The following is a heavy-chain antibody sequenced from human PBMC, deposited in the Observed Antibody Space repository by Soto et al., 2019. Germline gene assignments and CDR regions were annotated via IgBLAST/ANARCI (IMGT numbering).Heavy chain of an antibody. CDR2: IDPSDSYA. D-gene: IGHD1-1*01. CDR3: ARLGTVGTTRDACDN. Sequence: EVQLVQSGAEVKKPGESLRISCKGAGYSFTSYWISWVRQMPGKGLEWMGMIDPSDSYANYSPSLQGHVTISADKSISTAYLQWSSLKASDTAMYYCARLGTVGTTRDACDNWSQGTMVTVSS. V-gene: IGHV5-10-1*03. J-gene: IGHJ3*02. CDR1: GYSFTSYW.